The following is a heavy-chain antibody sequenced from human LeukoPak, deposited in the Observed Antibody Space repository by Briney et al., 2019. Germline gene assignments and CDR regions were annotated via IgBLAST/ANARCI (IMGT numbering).Heavy chain of an antibody. J-gene: IGHJ4*02. CDR2: IWYDGSNK. V-gene: IGHV3-33*01. CDR1: EFTFSSYG. CDR3: AIQDGYCSSTSCYMEPNFDY. D-gene: IGHD2-2*02. Sequence: GGSLRLSCAASEFTFSSYGMHWVRQAPGKGLEWVAVIWYDGSNKYYADSVKGRFTISRDNSKNTLYLQMNSLRAEDTAVHYCAIQDGYCSSTSCYMEPNFDYWGQGTLVTVSS.